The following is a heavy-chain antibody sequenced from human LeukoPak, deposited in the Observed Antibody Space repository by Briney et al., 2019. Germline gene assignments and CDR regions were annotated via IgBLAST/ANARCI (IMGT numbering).Heavy chain of an antibody. CDR1: GFTFSSYS. V-gene: IGHV3-21*01. J-gene: IGHJ4*02. CDR2: ISSSSSYI. Sequence: GGSLRLSCAASGFTFSSYSMNRVRQAPGKGLEWVSSISSSSSYIYYADSVKGRFTISRDNAKNSLYLQMNSLRAEDTAVYYCARVRRSGWLTSPFDYWGQGTLVTVSS. CDR3: ARVRRSGWLTSPFDY. D-gene: IGHD6-19*01.